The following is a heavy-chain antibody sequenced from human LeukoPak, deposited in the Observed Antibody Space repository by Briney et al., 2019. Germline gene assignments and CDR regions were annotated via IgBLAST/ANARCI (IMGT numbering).Heavy chain of an antibody. CDR3: ASNLFGGDSRTPQEDY. V-gene: IGHV1-18*01. D-gene: IGHD3-22*01. J-gene: IGHJ4*02. Sequence: ASVKVSCKASGYTFTSYGISWVRQAPGQGLEWMGWISAYNGNTNYAQKLQGRVTMTTDTSTSTAYMELRSLRSDDTAVYYCASNLFGGDSRTPQEDYWGQGTLVTVSS. CDR2: ISAYNGNT. CDR1: GYTFTSYG.